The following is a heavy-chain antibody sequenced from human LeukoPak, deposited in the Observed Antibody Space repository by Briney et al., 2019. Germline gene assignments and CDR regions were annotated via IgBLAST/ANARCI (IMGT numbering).Heavy chain of an antibody. D-gene: IGHD6-19*01. Sequence: GGSLRLSCAASGFTLSSYAMHWVRQAPGKGLEWVAVISYDGSNKWDADSVKGRFTISRDNSKNTLYLQMNSLRAEDTAVYYCARDTYRQWLTQGGYFQHWGQGTLVTVSS. CDR3: ARDTYRQWLTQGGYFQH. CDR2: ISYDGSNK. V-gene: IGHV3-30*04. J-gene: IGHJ1*01. CDR1: GFTLSSYA.